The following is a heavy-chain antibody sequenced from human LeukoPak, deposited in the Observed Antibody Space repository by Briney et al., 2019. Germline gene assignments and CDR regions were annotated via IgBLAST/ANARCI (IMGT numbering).Heavy chain of an antibody. D-gene: IGHD2-21*02. V-gene: IGHV1-18*01. Sequence: ASVKVSCKASGYTFTSYGISWVRQAPGQGLEWMGWISAYNGNTNYAQKLQGRVTMTTDTSTSTAYMELRSLRSDDTAVYYCARSPPEVVVVTPFDYWGQGTLVTVSS. CDR3: ARSPPEVVVVTPFDY. CDR1: GYTFTSYG. J-gene: IGHJ4*02. CDR2: ISAYNGNT.